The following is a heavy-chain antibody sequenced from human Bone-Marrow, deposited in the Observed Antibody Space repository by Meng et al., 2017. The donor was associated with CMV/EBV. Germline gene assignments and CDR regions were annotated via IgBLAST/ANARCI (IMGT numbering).Heavy chain of an antibody. CDR1: GFTFKDYA. CDR3: AKSDIVLVPAAVDS. Sequence: GESLKISCVASGFTFKDYAMSWVRQAPGKGLEWVSGIYRGGETTYYADSVQGRFTVSRDDSKNTLSLQMNSLRVEDSAVYYCAKSDIVLVPAAVDSWGQGALVTVSS. J-gene: IGHJ4*02. V-gene: IGHV3-23*03. D-gene: IGHD2-15*01. CDR2: IYRGGETT.